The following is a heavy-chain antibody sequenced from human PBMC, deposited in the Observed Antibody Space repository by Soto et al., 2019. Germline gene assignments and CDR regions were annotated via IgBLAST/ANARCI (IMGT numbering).Heavy chain of an antibody. D-gene: IGHD2-21*02. V-gene: IGHV1-3*01. Sequence: ASVKVSCKASGYTFTSYAMHWVRQAPGQRLEWMGWINAGNGNTKYSQKFQGRVTITRDTSASTAYMELSSLRSEDTAVYYCARNRVHIVVVTAIPDGMDVWGQGTTVTVSS. CDR3: ARNRVHIVVVTAIPDGMDV. CDR1: GYTFTSYA. J-gene: IGHJ6*02. CDR2: INAGNGNT.